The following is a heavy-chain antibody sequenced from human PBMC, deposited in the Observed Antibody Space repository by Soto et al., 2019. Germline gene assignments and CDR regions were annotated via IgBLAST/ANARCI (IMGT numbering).Heavy chain of an antibody. CDR1: GYTFPSYA. J-gene: IGHJ3*02. CDR2: INAGNGNT. V-gene: IGHV1-3*01. CDR3: AGESGDSSGVDSDAFDI. D-gene: IGHD3-22*01. Sequence: GASVKVSCKASGYTFPSYAMHWVRQAPGQRLEWMGWINAGNGNTKYSQKFQGRVTITRDTSASTAYMELSSLRSEDTAVYYCAGESGDSSGVDSDAFDIWGQGTMVTVSS.